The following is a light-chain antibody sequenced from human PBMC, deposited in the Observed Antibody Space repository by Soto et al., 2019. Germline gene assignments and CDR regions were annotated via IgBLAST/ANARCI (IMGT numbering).Light chain of an antibody. CDR3: SSYSSSATWV. CDR2: DVS. J-gene: IGLJ3*02. V-gene: IGLV2-14*01. Sequence: QSVLTQPASVSGSPGQSITISCTGTSSDIGRYKYVSWYQQYPGKAPELMIYDVSNRPSGVSDRFSGSKSGNTASLTISGLQAEDEADYYCSSYSSSATWVFGGGTKLTVL. CDR1: SSDIGRYKY.